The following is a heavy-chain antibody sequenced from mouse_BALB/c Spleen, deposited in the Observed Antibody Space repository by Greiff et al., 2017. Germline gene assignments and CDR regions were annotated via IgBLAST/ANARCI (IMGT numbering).Heavy chain of an antibody. Sequence: QVQLQQSGAELVRPGASVTLSCKASGYTFTDYEMHWVKQTPVHGLEWIGAIDPETGGTAYNQKFKGKATLTADKSSSTAYMELRSLTSEDSAVYYCILRGFADWGQGTLVTVSA. V-gene: IGHV1-15*01. CDR1: GYTFTDYE. CDR3: ILRGFAD. D-gene: IGHD1-1*01. CDR2: IDPETGGT. J-gene: IGHJ3*01.